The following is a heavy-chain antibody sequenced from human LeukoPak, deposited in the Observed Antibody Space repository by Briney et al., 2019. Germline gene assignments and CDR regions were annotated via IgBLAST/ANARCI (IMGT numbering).Heavy chain of an antibody. Sequence: PGGSLRLSCAASGFTFSSYGMHWVRQAPGKGLEGVAFIRYGGSNKYYADSVKGRFTISRDNSKNTLYLQMNSLRAEDTAVYYCAKAYSSYFDYWGQGTLVTVSS. D-gene: IGHD6-13*01. CDR1: GFTFSSYG. V-gene: IGHV3-30*02. CDR2: IRYGGSNK. J-gene: IGHJ4*02. CDR3: AKAYSSYFDY.